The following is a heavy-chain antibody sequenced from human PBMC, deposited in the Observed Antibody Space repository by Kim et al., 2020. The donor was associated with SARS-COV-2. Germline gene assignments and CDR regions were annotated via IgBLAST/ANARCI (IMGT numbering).Heavy chain of an antibody. J-gene: IGHJ5*02. V-gene: IGHV1-24*01. CDR1: GYTLTELS. Sequence: ASVKVSCKVSGYTLTELSMHWVRQAPGKGLEWMGGFDPEYGETIYAQKFQGRVTMTEDTSTDTAYMELSSLRSEDTAVYYCATAREDIVVVPAAVRLRGWFGPWGEGRLLTVSS. D-gene: IGHD2-2*01. CDR2: FDPEYGET. CDR3: ATAREDIVVVPAAVRLRGWFGP.